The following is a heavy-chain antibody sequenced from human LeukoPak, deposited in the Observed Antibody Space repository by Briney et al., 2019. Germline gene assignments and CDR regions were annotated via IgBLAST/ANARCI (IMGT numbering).Heavy chain of an antibody. CDR1: GYTFTSYG. J-gene: IGHJ4*02. CDR3: ARVPCSSTSCYGRPYDY. CDR2: ISAYNGNT. Sequence: ASVKVSCKASGYTFTSYGISWVRQAPGQGLEWMGWISAYNGNTNYAQKLQGRVTMTTDTSTSTAYMELRSLRSDDTAAYYCARVPCSSTSCYGRPYDYWGQGTLVTVSS. V-gene: IGHV1-18*01. D-gene: IGHD2-2*01.